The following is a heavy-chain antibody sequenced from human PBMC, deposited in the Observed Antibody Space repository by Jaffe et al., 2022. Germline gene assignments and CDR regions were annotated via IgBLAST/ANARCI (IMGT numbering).Heavy chain of an antibody. CDR2: IYYSGST. J-gene: IGHJ4*02. CDR3: ARHVSPGYCSGGSCYYFDY. D-gene: IGHD2-15*01. V-gene: IGHV4-39*01. Sequence: QLQLQESGPGLVKPSETLSLTCTVSGGSISSSSYYWGWIRQPPGKGLEWIGSIYYSGSTYYNPSLKSRVTISVDTSKNQFSLKLSSVTAADTAVYYCARHVSPGYCSGGSCYYFDYWGQGTLVTVSS. CDR1: GGSISSSSYY.